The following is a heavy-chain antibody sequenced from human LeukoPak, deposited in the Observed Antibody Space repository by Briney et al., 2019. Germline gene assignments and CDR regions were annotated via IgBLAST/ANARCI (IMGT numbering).Heavy chain of an antibody. CDR2: ITSSGAAT. CDR3: AKDRPNYYGSNGHYYKLNGDC. Sequence: GGSLRLSCAASGFTFSSYAMSWVRQAPGKGLEWVSSITSSGAATYYADSVKGRFTISRDNSDNTLYLKMNSLRAEDTAVYYCAKDRPNYYGSNGHYYKLNGDCWGQGTLVTVSS. V-gene: IGHV3-23*01. D-gene: IGHD3-22*01. J-gene: IGHJ4*02. CDR1: GFTFSSYA.